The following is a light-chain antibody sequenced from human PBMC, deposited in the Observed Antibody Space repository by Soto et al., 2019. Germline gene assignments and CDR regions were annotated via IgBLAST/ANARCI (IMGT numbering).Light chain of an antibody. CDR1: QSLSSY. J-gene: IGKJ1*01. V-gene: IGKV3-11*01. CDR3: QQRSNWPWT. CDR2: DAS. Sequence: EIVLTQSPATLSLSPGERATLSCRASQSLSSYLAWYQQKPGQAPRLLIYDASNRATGIPARFSGSGSGTDFTLTISSLEPEDFAVYYCQQRSNWPWTFGQGTK.